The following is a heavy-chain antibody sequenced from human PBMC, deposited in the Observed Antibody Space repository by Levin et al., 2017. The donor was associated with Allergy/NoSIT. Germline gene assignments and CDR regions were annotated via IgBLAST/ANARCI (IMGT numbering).Heavy chain of an antibody. Sequence: GGSLRLSCAASGFTFNTYGMHWVRQAPGKGLEWVAVVSYDGTDKYYADSVKGRFTISRDNSKNTLYLRMNSLRAEDTAVYYCARYHEAMITFGGVLFDYWGQGTLVTVSS. D-gene: IGHD3-16*01. J-gene: IGHJ4*02. CDR3: ARYHEAMITFGGVLFDY. CDR1: GFTFNTYG. CDR2: VSYDGTDK. V-gene: IGHV3-30*03.